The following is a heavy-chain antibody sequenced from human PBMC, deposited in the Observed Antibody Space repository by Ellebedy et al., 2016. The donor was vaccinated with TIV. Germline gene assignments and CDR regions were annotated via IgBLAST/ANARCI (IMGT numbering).Heavy chain of an antibody. V-gene: IGHV3-9*01. J-gene: IGHJ4*02. CDR1: GFTFDDYA. CDR3: AKALGGYSYGGGDY. D-gene: IGHD5-18*01. CDR2: ISWNSGSI. Sequence: GGSLRLSCAASGFTFDDYAMHWVRQAPGKGLEWVSGISWNSGSIGYADSVKGRFTISRDNSKNSLYLQMNSLRTEDTALYYCAKALGGYSYGGGDYWGQGTLVTVSS.